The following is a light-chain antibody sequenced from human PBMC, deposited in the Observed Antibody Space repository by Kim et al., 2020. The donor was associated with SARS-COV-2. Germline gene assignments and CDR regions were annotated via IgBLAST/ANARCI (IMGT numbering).Light chain of an antibody. CDR2: WAS. Sequence: ATINCKSSQPILYSSNNRNFLAWYQQKPGQPPKLLIYWASTRESGVPDRFSGSGSGTDFTLTISSLQAEDVAVYYCQQYYATPPTFGQGTKVDIK. V-gene: IGKV4-1*01. CDR1: QPILYSSNNRNF. CDR3: QQYYATPPT. J-gene: IGKJ1*01.